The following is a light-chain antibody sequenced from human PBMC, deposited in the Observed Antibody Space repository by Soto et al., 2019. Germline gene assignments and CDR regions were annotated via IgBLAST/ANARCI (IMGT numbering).Light chain of an antibody. Sequence: DIQLTQSPSFLSASIGDRVTITCRASQDFSNYLAWYQQKPGEAPKLLIFGASSLQTGVPSKFSGSGYGTDFTLIINNLHPDDFATYYCQQTHAVPLTFGQGTRL. CDR2: GAS. J-gene: IGKJ5*01. V-gene: IGKV1-9*01. CDR1: QDFSNY. CDR3: QQTHAVPLT.